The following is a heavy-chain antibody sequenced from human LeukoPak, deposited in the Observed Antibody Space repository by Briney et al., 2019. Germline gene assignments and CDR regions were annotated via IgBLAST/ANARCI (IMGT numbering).Heavy chain of an antibody. V-gene: IGHV4-61*02. Sequence: PSQTLSLTCTVSGGSISSGSYYWSWIRQPAGKGLEWIGRIYTSGSTNYNPSLKSRVTISVDTSKNQFSLKLSSVTAADTAVYYCAREMTWGQNYDFWSGERWGGGYYFDYWGQGTLVTVSS. J-gene: IGHJ4*02. D-gene: IGHD3-3*01. CDR3: AREMTWGQNYDFWSGERWGGGYYFDY. CDR1: GGSISSGSYY. CDR2: IYTSGST.